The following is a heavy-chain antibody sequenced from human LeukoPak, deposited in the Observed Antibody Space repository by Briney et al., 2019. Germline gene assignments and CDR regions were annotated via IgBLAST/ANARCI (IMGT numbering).Heavy chain of an antibody. CDR1: GGTFSSYA. V-gene: IGHV1-69*06. J-gene: IGHJ3*02. CDR2: IIPIFGTA. Sequence: ASVKVSCKASGGTFSSYAISWVRQAPGQGLEWMGGIIPIFGTANYAQKFQGRVTITADKSTSTAYMELSSLRSEDTAVYYCARGSVVVTAMQAFDIWGQGTMVTVSS. D-gene: IGHD2-21*02. CDR3: ARGSVVVTAMQAFDI.